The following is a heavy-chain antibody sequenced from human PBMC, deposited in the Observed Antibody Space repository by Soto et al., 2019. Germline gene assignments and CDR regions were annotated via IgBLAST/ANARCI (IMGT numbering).Heavy chain of an antibody. J-gene: IGHJ6*02. D-gene: IGHD5-18*01. CDR2: VHPSGST. CDR3: ARGKPSGYRFGPRNFFYYGLDV. V-gene: IGHV4-34*01. Sequence: PSETLSLTCAVFSASLGGHYWAWIRQSPDKGLEWIGEVHPSGSTDYSPSRKSRLTLSLDTSKNQFSLKVPSVTAADTAVYFCARGKPSGYRFGPRNFFYYGLDVWGPGTTVTVSS. CDR1: SASLGGHY.